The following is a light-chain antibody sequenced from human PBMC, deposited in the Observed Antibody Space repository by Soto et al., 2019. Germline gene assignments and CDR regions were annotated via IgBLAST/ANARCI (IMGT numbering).Light chain of an antibody. V-gene: IGLV2-14*01. CDR3: SSYTSSSTLVL. CDR1: SSDVGGYNY. J-gene: IGLJ2*01. CDR2: DVS. Sequence: QSALTQPASVSGSPGQSITISCTGTSSDVGGYNYVSWYQQHPGKAPKVMIYDVSNRPSGVSNRFSGSKSGNTASLTISGXXXXXXXXXXXSSYTSSSTLVLFGGGTKLTVL.